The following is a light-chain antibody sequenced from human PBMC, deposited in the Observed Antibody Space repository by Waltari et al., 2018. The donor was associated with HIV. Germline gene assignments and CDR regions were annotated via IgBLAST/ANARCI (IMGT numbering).Light chain of an antibody. V-gene: IGKV1-39*01. Sequence: DINMTQSPSSLSASVGDRVTITCRATQNIVTYLNWYHQSPGKAPTLLIFGASTLQDGVSSRFSGGGSETEFTLSIAGLQPEDFGTYSCEQTFSPPRTFGPGT. CDR1: QNIVTY. J-gene: IGKJ2*01. CDR2: GAS. CDR3: EQTFSPPRT.